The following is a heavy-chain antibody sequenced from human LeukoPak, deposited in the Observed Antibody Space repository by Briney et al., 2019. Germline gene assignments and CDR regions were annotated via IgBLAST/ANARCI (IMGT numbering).Heavy chain of an antibody. CDR2: LIENGATT. CDR1: GFTFRSHA. CDR3: AKDTVAGTGYHYYGMDV. V-gene: IGHV3-23*01. J-gene: IGHJ6*02. Sequence: GGSLRLSCAASGFTFRSHAMSWVRQAPGKGLEWVSGLIENGATTYYADSVKGRFSISRDNSMNTLYLQMNNLRAEDTAVYYCAKDTVAGTGYHYYGMDVWGQGTTVTVSS. D-gene: IGHD6-19*01.